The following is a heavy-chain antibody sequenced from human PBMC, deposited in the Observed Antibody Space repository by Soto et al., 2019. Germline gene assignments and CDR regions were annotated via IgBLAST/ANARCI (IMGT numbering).Heavy chain of an antibody. CDR3: TSTVHGGLYDSSGYYHYYFDY. CDR2: IKSKTDGGTT. CDR1: GFTFSNAW. J-gene: IGHJ4*02. Sequence: GGSLRLSCAASGFTFSNAWMSWVRQAPGKGLEWVGRIKSKTDGGTTDYAAPVKGRFTISRDDSKNTLYLQMNSLKTEDTAVYYCTSTVHGGLYDSSGYYHYYFDYWGQGTLVTVSS. D-gene: IGHD3-22*01. V-gene: IGHV3-15*01.